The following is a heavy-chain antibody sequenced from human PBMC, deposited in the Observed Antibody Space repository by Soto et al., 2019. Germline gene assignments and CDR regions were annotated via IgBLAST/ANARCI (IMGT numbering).Heavy chain of an antibody. V-gene: IGHV6-1*01. CDR1: GDSVSSNSAA. CDR3: ARDLVYYDSSHPHLLDCFDQ. D-gene: IGHD3-22*01. J-gene: IGHJ5*02. Sequence: SQTLSLTCAISGDSVSSNSAAWNWIRQSPSRGLEWLGRTYYRSKWYNDYAVSVKSRITINPDTSKNQFSLQLNSVTPEDTAVYYCARDLVYYDSSHPHLLDCFDQWRQGTMVNV. CDR2: TYYRSKWYN.